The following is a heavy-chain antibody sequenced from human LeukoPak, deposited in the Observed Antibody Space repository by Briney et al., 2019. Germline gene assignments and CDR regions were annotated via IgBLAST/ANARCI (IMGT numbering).Heavy chain of an antibody. V-gene: IGHV3-30*02. D-gene: IGHD3-10*01. CDR2: IRYDGSNK. J-gene: IGHJ3*02. CDR1: GFTFSSYG. CDR3: AKNYGSGSYYPDAFDI. Sequence: GGSLRLSCAASGFTFSSYGMHWVRQAPGKGLEWVAFIRYDGSNKYYADSVKGRFTTSRDNSKNTLYLQMNSLRAEDTAVYYCAKNYGSGSYYPDAFDIWGQGTMVTVSS.